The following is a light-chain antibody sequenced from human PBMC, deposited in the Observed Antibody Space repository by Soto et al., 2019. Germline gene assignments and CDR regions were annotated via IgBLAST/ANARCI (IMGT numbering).Light chain of an antibody. CDR2: ASS. J-gene: IGKJ4*02. CDR3: QRSYSGGLT. CDR1: QSISTY. V-gene: IGKV1-39*01. Sequence: DIQMTQSPSSLSVSVGDRVTITCRASQSISTYFNWYQQKPGKAPKLLIYASSSLQGGVPSRFSGSGSGTDFTLSISILQREDFATYYCQRSYSGGLTCGGGTKVEI.